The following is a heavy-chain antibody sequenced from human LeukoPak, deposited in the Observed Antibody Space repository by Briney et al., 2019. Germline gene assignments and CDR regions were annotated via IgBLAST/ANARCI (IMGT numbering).Heavy chain of an antibody. CDR1: GGSISSD. CDR3: ARAVATDLDAFDI. V-gene: IGHV4-61*02. D-gene: IGHD4-23*01. CDR2: IYTSGST. J-gene: IGHJ3*02. Sequence: PSQTLSLTCTVSGGSISSDWSWIRQPAGKGLEWIGRIYTSGSTYYNPSLKSRVTISVDKSKNQFSLKLSSVTAADTAVYYCARAVATDLDAFDIWGQGTMVTVSS.